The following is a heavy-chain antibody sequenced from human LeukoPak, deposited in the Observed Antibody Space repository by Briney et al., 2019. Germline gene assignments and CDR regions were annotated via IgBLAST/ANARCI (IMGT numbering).Heavy chain of an antibody. D-gene: IGHD3-9*01. CDR1: GYTFTSYG. Sequence: ASVKVSCKASGYTFTSYGISWVRRAPGQGLEWMGLISAYNGNTNYAQKLQGRVTMTTDTSTSTAYMELRSLRSDDTAVYYCARSPLYDILTGYYYFDYWGQGTLVTVSS. J-gene: IGHJ4*02. CDR2: ISAYNGNT. CDR3: ARSPLYDILTGYYYFDY. V-gene: IGHV1-18*01.